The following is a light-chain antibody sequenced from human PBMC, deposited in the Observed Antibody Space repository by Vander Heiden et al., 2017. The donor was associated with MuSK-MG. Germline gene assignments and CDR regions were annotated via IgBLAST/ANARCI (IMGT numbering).Light chain of an antibody. CDR1: PEVSSY. Sequence: IVLTQSPATLSLSPGEAATLSCKARPEVSSYLAWYQPKPGQPPGLRIYDASTRATGIPARLSGSGSGRAFTLTISSIEAEDSAVYYCQQLCKWPTITFGQGTLLEIK. CDR3: QQLCKWPTIT. J-gene: IGKJ5*01. V-gene: IGKV3-11*02. CDR2: DAS.